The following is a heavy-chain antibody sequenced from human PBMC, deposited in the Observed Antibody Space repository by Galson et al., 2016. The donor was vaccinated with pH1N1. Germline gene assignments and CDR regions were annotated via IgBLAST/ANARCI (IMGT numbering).Heavy chain of an antibody. Sequence: SVKVSCKASGYNFNVYYMHWVRQAPGQGLQWMGWIDPNSGTTYYAQKFQGRVTMTRDTSISTAYMELSRLTSDDTALYYCARILRTLVFDYGGQGTLITVSS. CDR1: GYNFNVYY. CDR2: IDPNSGTT. CDR3: ARILRTLVFDY. J-gene: IGHJ4*02. V-gene: IGHV1-2*02. D-gene: IGHD3-9*01.